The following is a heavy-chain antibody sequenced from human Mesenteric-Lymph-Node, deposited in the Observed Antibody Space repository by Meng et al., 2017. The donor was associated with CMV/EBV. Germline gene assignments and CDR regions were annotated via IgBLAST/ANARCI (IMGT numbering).Heavy chain of an antibody. V-gene: IGHV3-23*01. CDR1: GFTFSSYA. J-gene: IGHJ6*02. CDR2: ISGSGGST. D-gene: IGHD3-22*01. Sequence: GESLKISCAASGFTFSSYAMSWVRQAPGKGLEWVSGISGSGGSTYYADSVKGRFTISRDNSKNTLYLQMNSLRAEDTAVYYCAKATRSGGGYNYYDSSGYYDYYYGMDVWGQGTTVTVSS. CDR3: AKATRSGGGYNYYDSSGYYDYYYGMDV.